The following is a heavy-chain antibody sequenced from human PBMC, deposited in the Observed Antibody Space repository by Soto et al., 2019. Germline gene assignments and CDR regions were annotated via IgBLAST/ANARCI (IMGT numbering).Heavy chain of an antibody. V-gene: IGHV3-15*01. CDR3: MTAPGLNVLF. CDR2: LKSETDGGAE. CDR1: GFTFIDAW. Sequence: GGSLRLSCVGSGFTFIDAWMSWVRQAPGKGLEWVGRLKSETDGGAEDYAAPVEGRFNISRDDSKNTLYLQMNSLKSEDTAVYYCMTAPGLNVLFWGQGALVTVSS. J-gene: IGHJ4*02. D-gene: IGHD3-16*01.